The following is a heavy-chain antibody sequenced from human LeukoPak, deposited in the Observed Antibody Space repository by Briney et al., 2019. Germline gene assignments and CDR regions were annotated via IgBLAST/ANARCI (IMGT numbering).Heavy chain of an antibody. V-gene: IGHV1-2*02. D-gene: IGHD3-16*01. CDR1: GGTFSNYC. CDR3: ARVTGYQYYYYMDV. CDR2: INPNSGGT. Sequence: ASVKVSCKASGGTFSNYCMHWVRQAPGQGLEWMGWINPNSGGTNYAQKFQGRVTMTRDTSISTAYMELSRLRSDDTAIYYCARVTGYQYYYYMDVWGSGTTVTVSS. J-gene: IGHJ6*03.